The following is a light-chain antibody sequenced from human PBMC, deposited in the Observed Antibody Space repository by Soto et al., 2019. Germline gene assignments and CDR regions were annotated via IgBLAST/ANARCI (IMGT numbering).Light chain of an antibody. J-gene: IGKJ2*01. V-gene: IGKV1-5*03. CDR2: KAS. CDR1: QSISSW. Sequence: LQMPQSPSTLSASVGDRVTITCRASQSISSWLAWYQQKPGKAPKLLIHKASSLESGVPSRFSGSVSGTEFTLTISSLLPDDFANYYCQQYNRPYTFGQGTKLEMK. CDR3: QQYNRPYT.